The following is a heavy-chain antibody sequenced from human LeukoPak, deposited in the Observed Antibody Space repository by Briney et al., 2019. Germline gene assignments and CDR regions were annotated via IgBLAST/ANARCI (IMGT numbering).Heavy chain of an antibody. Sequence: GGSLRLSCAASGFTFSSYGMHWVRQAPGKGLEWVAVISYDGSNKYYADSVKGRFTISRDNSKNTLYLQMNSLKTEDTAVYYCTTYGQYIAVAGTYYYYGMDVWGQGTTVTVSS. V-gene: IGHV3-30*03. CDR1: GFTFSSYG. D-gene: IGHD6-19*01. J-gene: IGHJ6*02. CDR3: TTYGQYIAVAGTYYYYGMDV. CDR2: ISYDGSNK.